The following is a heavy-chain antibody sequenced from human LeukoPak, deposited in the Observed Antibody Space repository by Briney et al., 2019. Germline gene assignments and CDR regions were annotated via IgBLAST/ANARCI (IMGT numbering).Heavy chain of an antibody. CDR2: ISSSSSYI. D-gene: IGHD3-9*01. CDR3: ARDDIRYFDWFHYGMDV. Sequence: GGSLRLSCAASGFTFSSYSMNWVRQAPGRGLEWVSSISSSSSYIYYADSVKGRFTISRDNAENSLYLQMNSLRAEDTAVYYCARDDIRYFDWFHYGMDVWGQGTTVTVSS. J-gene: IGHJ6*02. V-gene: IGHV3-21*01. CDR1: GFTFSSYS.